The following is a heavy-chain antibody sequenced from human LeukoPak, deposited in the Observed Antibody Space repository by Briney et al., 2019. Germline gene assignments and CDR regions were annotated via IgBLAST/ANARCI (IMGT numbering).Heavy chain of an antibody. J-gene: IGHJ5*02. Sequence: PSETLSLSCTVSGGSISSGDYYWSWIRQPPGKGLEWIAYMYYSGSTYYNPSLKSRVTMSADTSKNQLSLKLSSVTAADTAVYYCARPYYYDSRIDPWGQGILVTVSS. CDR3: ARPYYYDSRIDP. CDR2: MYYSGST. CDR1: GGSISSGDYY. D-gene: IGHD3-22*01. V-gene: IGHV4-30-4*01.